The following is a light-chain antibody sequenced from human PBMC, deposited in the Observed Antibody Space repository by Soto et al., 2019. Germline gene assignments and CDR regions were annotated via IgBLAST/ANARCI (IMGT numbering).Light chain of an antibody. CDR3: HQYGSSPWT. V-gene: IGKV3-20*01. J-gene: IGKJ1*01. CDR1: QSVRSTY. Sequence: EIVLTQSPGTLSLSPGERATLSCRASQSVRSTYLAWYQQKPGQAPRLLIYGASNRATGIPDRFSGSGSGTDFTLTISRLEPEDFAVYFCHQYGSSPWTFGQGTKVDIK. CDR2: GAS.